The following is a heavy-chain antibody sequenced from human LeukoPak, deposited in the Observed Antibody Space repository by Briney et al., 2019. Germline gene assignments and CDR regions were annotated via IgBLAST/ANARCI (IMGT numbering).Heavy chain of an antibody. J-gene: IGHJ6*01. CDR2: IYYSGST. V-gene: IGHV4-59*01. Sequence: SEPVTLTCTVSGGSISSYYWSWTRQPPGKGLEWVGYIYYSGSTNYNPSLQSPITISVDTSKNQFSLKLSSVTAADTAVYYCARDVRRGYYYYGMDVWGQGTTVTVSS. CDR3: ARDVRRGYYYYGMDV. D-gene: IGHD3-10*01. CDR1: GGSISSYY.